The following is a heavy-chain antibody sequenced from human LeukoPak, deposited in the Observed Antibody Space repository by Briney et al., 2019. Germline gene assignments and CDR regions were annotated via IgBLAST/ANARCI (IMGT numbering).Heavy chain of an antibody. Sequence: SETLSLTCTVSGYSISSGYYWGWNRQPPGQGLEWIGGIYHSGSTYYNPSRKSRLTLSVDTCKNQFSLKLCSVTAADTSVYYCARTISGGGLDYWGQGTLVTVSS. CDR2: IYHSGST. V-gene: IGHV4-38-2*02. CDR3: ARTISGGGLDY. J-gene: IGHJ4*02. D-gene: IGHD2-15*01. CDR1: GYSISSGYY.